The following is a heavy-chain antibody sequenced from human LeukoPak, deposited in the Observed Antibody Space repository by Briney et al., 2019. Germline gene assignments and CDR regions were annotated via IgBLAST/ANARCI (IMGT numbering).Heavy chain of an antibody. CDR3: TRDGTYYDFWSGRNYFDY. CDR2: IRSKAYGGTT. V-gene: IGHV3-49*04. Sequence: GGSLRLSCTASGFTFGDYAMSWVRQAPGKGLEWVGFIRSKAYGGTTEYAASVKGRFTISRDDSKSIAYLQMNSLKTEDTAVYYCTRDGTYYDFWSGRNYFDYWGQGTLVTVSS. J-gene: IGHJ4*02. CDR1: GFTFGDYA. D-gene: IGHD3-3*01.